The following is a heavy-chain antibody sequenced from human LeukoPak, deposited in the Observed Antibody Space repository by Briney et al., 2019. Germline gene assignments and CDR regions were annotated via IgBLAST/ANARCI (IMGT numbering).Heavy chain of an antibody. Sequence: SETLSLTCTVSGDSISSSNYYWSWIRQPAGKGLEWIGRMSTSGSTNYNPSLKSRVTISVDTSKSQFSLNLNSVTAADTAVYYCAREGLVVPAAKGAFDIWGQGIMVTVSS. CDR3: AREGLVVPAAKGAFDI. D-gene: IGHD2-2*01. CDR1: GDSISSSNYY. V-gene: IGHV4-61*02. J-gene: IGHJ3*02. CDR2: MSTSGST.